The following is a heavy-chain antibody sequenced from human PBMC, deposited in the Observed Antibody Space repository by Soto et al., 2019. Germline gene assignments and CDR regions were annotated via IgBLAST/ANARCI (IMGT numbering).Heavy chain of an antibody. J-gene: IGHJ6*02. CDR1: GDSVSSNSGA. V-gene: IGHV6-1*01. D-gene: IGHD6-6*01. CDR3: VRQYRDSQYYSGLDV. Sequence: SQTLSLTCAISGDSVSSNSGAWNWIRQSPSRGLEWLGRTYYRSKWYNDLAVSVKSRITINPDTSKNKFTLQLNSVTPEDTAVYYCVRQYRDSQYYSGLDVWGQGTTVTVSS. CDR2: TYYRSKWYN.